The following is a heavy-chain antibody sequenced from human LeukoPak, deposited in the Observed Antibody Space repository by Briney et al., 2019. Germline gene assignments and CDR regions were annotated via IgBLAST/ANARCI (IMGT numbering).Heavy chain of an antibody. CDR3: ARDYYDSSGYYYGDAFDI. CDR1: GGSISSYY. CDR2: IYYSGST. Sequence: SETLSLTCTVSGGSISSYYWSLIRQPPGKRLEWIGYIYYSGSTNYNPSLKSRVIISVDTSKNQFSLKLSSVTAADTAVYYCARDYYDSSGYYYGDAFDIWGQGTMVTVSS. V-gene: IGHV4-59*01. J-gene: IGHJ3*02. D-gene: IGHD3-22*01.